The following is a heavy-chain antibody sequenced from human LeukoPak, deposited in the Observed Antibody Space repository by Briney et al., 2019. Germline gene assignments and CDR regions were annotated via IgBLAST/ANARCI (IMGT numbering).Heavy chain of an antibody. D-gene: IGHD3-10*01. J-gene: IGHJ4*02. CDR1: GGSFSGYY. CDR3: ARRSWFGELSY. Sequence: SETLSLTCAVYGGSFSGYYWSWIRQPPGKGLEWIGEINHSGSTNYNPSLKSRVTLSVDTSKNQFSLKLSSVTAADTAVYYCARRSWFGELSYWGQGTLVTVSS. V-gene: IGHV4-34*01. CDR2: INHSGST.